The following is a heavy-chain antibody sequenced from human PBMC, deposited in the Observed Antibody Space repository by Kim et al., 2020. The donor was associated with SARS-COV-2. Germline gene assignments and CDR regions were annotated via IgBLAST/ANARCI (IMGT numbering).Heavy chain of an antibody. J-gene: IGHJ4*02. CDR2: GSP. V-gene: IGHV4-39*01. Sequence: GSPYYTPSLKSRVTIAVDTSKSLFSVKLSSETAADTAVYYCASIGGDGDYWGQGTLVTVSS. D-gene: IGHD3-16*02. CDR3: ASIGGDGDY.